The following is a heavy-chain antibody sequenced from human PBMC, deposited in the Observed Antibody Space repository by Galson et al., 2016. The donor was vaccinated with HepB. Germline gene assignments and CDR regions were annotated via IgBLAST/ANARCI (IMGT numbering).Heavy chain of an antibody. CDR3: AGWNDYHDFAMAV. Sequence: SETLSLTCTVSGGSITNYYWSWIRQSPGKGLEWVASVYHTGSTNYNPALKTRVTVSVDTSINQLSLKLRSRPAADAAVYYFAGWNDYHDFAMAVWGKGTTVIVSS. D-gene: IGHD1-1*01. J-gene: IGHJ6*04. CDR2: VYHTGST. V-gene: IGHV4-59*01. CDR1: GGSITNYY.